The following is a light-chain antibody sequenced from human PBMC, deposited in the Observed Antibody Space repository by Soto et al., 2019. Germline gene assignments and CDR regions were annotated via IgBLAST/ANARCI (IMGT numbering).Light chain of an antibody. Sequence: EVVMTQSPATLSVSPGERVTLACRASQSVGNDLAWYQQTRGQAPRLLVYGASTTATGIPGRFSGSRSGTEFTLTIDSLQFEDFAIYYCQQYNDGPPCTFGQGTLLEIK. V-gene: IGKV3D-15*01. CDR1: QSVGND. CDR3: QQYNDGPPCT. CDR2: GAS. J-gene: IGKJ1*01.